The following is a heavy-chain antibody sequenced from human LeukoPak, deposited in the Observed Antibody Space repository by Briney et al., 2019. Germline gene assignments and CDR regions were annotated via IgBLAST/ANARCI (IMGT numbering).Heavy chain of an antibody. Sequence: GGSLRLSCAASGFTFSSYAMHWVRQAPGKGLEWVAVISYDGSNKYYADSVKGRFTISRDNSKNTLYLQMNSLRAEDTAVYYCARAPERIVGATTDYWGQGTLVTVSS. V-gene: IGHV3-30-3*01. CDR3: ARAPERIVGATTDY. D-gene: IGHD1-26*01. J-gene: IGHJ4*02. CDR1: GFTFSSYA. CDR2: ISYDGSNK.